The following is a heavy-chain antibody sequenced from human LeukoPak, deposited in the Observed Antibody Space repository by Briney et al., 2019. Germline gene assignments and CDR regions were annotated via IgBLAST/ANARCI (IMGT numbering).Heavy chain of an antibody. J-gene: IGHJ4*02. CDR1: GGSISSGGYY. Sequence: PSETLSLTCTVSGGSISSGGYYWSWIRQHPGKGLEWIGYIYYSGSTYYNPSLKSRVTISGDTSKSQFSLKLSSVTAADTAVYYCARSDSSYYYFDYWGQGTLVTVSS. CDR3: ARSDSSYYYFDY. D-gene: IGHD3-22*01. CDR2: IYYSGST. V-gene: IGHV4-31*03.